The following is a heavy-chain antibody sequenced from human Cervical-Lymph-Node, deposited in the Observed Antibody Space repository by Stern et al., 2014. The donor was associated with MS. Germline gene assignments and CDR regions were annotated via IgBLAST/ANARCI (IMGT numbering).Heavy chain of an antibody. CDR3: ATHFPVPRGWF. CDR1: GYTFSSYG. J-gene: IGHJ4*02. D-gene: IGHD3-10*01. CDR2: INAGNGET. Sequence: QVQLVQSGAEVKKPGASVKVSCKASGYTFSSYGMHWVRQAPGQRPEWMGWINAGNGETKYSQKFQGRVTISRDISATTAYMELSPLRSEDTAVYYCATHFPVPRGWFWGQGTLVTVSS. V-gene: IGHV1-3*01.